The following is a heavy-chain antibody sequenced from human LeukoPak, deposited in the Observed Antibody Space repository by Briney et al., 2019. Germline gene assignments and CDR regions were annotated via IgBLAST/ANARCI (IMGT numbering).Heavy chain of an antibody. CDR3: ATDQTLAARPLDY. CDR2: FDPEDGET. J-gene: IGHJ4*02. Sequence: GASVKVSCKVSGYTLTELSMHWVRQAPGKGLEWMGGFDPEDGETIYAQKFQGRVTMAEDTSTDTAYMELSSLRSEGTAVYYCATDQTLAARPLDYWGQGTLVTVSS. V-gene: IGHV1-24*01. CDR1: GYTLTELS. D-gene: IGHD6-6*01.